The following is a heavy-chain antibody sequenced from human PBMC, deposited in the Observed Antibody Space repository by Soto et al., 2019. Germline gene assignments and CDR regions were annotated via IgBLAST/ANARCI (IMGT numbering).Heavy chain of an antibody. Sequence: LSLTCTVSGGSISSSSYYWGWIRQPPGKGLEWIGSIYYSGSTYYNPSLKSRVTISVDTSKNQFSLKLSSVTAADTAVYYCARHEWSRSGWYFDYWGQATLVTVSS. J-gene: IGHJ4*02. V-gene: IGHV4-39*01. CDR2: IYYSGST. D-gene: IGHD6-19*01. CDR1: GGSISSSSYY. CDR3: ARHEWSRSGWYFDY.